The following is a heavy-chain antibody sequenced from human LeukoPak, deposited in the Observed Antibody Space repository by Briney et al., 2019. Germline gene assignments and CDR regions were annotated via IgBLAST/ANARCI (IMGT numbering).Heavy chain of an antibody. CDR2: INPNSGGT. V-gene: IGHV1-2*02. CDR1: GYTFTGYY. J-gene: IGHJ4*02. Sequence: ASVKVSCKASGYTFTGYYMHWARQAPGQGLEWMGWINPNSGGTNYAQRFQGRVTMTRDTSISTAYMELSRLRSDDTAVYYCARDMRIAARMGGYWGQGTLVTVSS. CDR3: ARDMRIAARMGGY. D-gene: IGHD6-6*01.